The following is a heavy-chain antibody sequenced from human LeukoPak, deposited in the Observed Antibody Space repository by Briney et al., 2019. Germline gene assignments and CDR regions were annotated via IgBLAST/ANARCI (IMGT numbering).Heavy chain of an antibody. V-gene: IGHV3-21*01. D-gene: IGHD1-26*01. J-gene: IGHJ5*02. Sequence: PGGSLRLSCAASGFTFSSYSMNWVRQAPGKGLEWVSSISSSSSYIYYADSVKGRFTISRHNAKNSLYLQMNSLRAEDTAVYYCARDRARANSGSYFNWFDPWGQGTLVTVSS. CDR3: ARDRARANSGSYFNWFDP. CDR1: GFTFSSYS. CDR2: ISSSSSYI.